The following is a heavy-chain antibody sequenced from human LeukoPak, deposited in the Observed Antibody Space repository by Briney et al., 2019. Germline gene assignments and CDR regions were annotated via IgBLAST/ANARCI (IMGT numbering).Heavy chain of an antibody. CDR3: ARGSRVCSSTSCYFWVVQYTNYGMDV. CDR1: GYTFTSYG. J-gene: IGHJ6*02. Sequence: ASVKVSCKASGYTFTSYGISWVRQAPGQGLEWMGWISAYNGNTKYAQKLQGRVTMTTDTSTSTAYMELRSLRSDDTAVYYCARGSRVCSSTSCYFWVVQYTNYGMDVWGQGTTVTVSS. V-gene: IGHV1-18*01. D-gene: IGHD2-2*01. CDR2: ISAYNGNT.